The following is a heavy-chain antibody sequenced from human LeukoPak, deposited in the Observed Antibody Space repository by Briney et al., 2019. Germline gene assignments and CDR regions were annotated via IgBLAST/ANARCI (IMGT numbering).Heavy chain of an antibody. CDR3: ARADWDTAMIDY. V-gene: IGHV3-21*01. D-gene: IGHD5-18*01. CDR1: GFTFSSYT. J-gene: IGHJ4*02. Sequence: PGGSLRLSCAAAGFTFSSYTMNWVRQAPGKGLEWVSSISGRSSYIYYADSVKGRFTISRDNAKNSLHLQMNSLRAEDTAVYYCARADWDTAMIDYWGQGTLVTVSS. CDR2: ISGRSSYI.